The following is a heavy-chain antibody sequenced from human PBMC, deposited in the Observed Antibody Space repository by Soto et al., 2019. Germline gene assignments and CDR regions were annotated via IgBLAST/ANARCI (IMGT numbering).Heavy chain of an antibody. J-gene: IGHJ4*02. Sequence: EVQLLESGGGLVKPGGSLRLSCAASGFTFSSYTMNWVRQAPGKGLEWVPSITSSSSAIYYADSVRGRFTISRDNAKNSLYLQMNSLRAEDAAVYYCARDPNTGTYHFNYWGQGTLVTVSS. D-gene: IGHD1-1*01. CDR3: ARDPNTGTYHFNY. CDR1: GFTFSSYT. CDR2: ITSSSSAI. V-gene: IGHV3-21*01.